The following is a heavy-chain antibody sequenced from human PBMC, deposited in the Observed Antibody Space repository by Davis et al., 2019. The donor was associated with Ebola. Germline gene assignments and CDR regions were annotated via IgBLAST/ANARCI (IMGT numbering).Heavy chain of an antibody. Sequence: GESLKISCAASGFTYNIYWMSWVRQAPGKGLEWVANIQQGGVDKYYVDSVKGRFTISRDDAKNSLYLQMNSLRAEDTALYYCARVGFPYTSGWQLGHWGQGTLVTVSS. V-gene: IGHV3-7*03. CDR2: IQQGGVDK. J-gene: IGHJ4*02. CDR3: ARVGFPYTSGWQLGH. CDR1: GFTYNIYW. D-gene: IGHD6-19*01.